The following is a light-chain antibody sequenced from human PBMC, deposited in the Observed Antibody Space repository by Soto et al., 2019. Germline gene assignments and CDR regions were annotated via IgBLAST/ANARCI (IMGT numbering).Light chain of an antibody. Sequence: DIQMTQSPSSLSASVGDRVTITCQASQDIRNYLNWYQQKPGKAPKLLIYDASNLETGVPSRFSGSGSGTDFTFTISSLQPEDIATYDCQQYDNLPPYTFGQGTKLEIK. J-gene: IGKJ2*01. CDR2: DAS. CDR3: QQYDNLPPYT. V-gene: IGKV1-33*01. CDR1: QDIRNY.